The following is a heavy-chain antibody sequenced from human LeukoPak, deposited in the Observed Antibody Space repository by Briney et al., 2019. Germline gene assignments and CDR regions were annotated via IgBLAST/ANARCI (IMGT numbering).Heavy chain of an antibody. D-gene: IGHD3-16*01. J-gene: IGHJ4*02. CDR1: GSNFISYW. CDR3: ARLYYDASDYPDY. V-gene: IGHV5-51*01. CDR2: IYPDDSDT. Sequence: GESLKISCKGSGSNFISYWIGWVRQMPGKGLEWMGIIYPDDSDTRYSPSFQGQVTMSADKSVSTAYLQWSSLKTSDSAMYYCARLYYDASDYPDYWGQGTLVTVSS.